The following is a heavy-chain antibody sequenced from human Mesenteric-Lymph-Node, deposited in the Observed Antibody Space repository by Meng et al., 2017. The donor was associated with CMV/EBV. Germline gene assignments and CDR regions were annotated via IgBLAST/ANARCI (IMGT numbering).Heavy chain of an antibody. Sequence: ASVKVSCKASGYTFDSYYIHWVRQAPGQGLEWMGIIDPSSGRTSYAQKFQGRVTITTDESTSTAYMELSSLRSEDTAVYYCAIVRDYYDSSGYYHDAFDIWGQGTMVTVSS. CDR1: GYTFDSYY. V-gene: IGHV1-46*02. J-gene: IGHJ3*02. D-gene: IGHD3-22*01. CDR3: AIVRDYYDSSGYYHDAFDI. CDR2: IDPSSGRT.